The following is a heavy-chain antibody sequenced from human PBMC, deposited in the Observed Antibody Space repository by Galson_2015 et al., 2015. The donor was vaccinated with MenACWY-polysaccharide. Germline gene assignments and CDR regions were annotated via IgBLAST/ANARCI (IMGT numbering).Heavy chain of an antibody. D-gene: IGHD6-19*01. J-gene: IGHJ2*01. Sequence: SETLSLTCPVSGGSISSYYWNWIRQPAGKGLEWVGYINYSGSTNHNPSLKSRVTMSVDTSKNQFSLNLTSVTDADTAVYYCARAIAVAGQRRDFDLWGRGTLVTVSS. CDR2: INYSGST. CDR1: GGSISSYY. V-gene: IGHV4-59*12. CDR3: ARAIAVAGQRRDFDL.